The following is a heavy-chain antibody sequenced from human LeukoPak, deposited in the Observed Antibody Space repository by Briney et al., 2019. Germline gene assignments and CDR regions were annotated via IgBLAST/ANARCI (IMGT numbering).Heavy chain of an antibody. V-gene: IGHV1-24*01. D-gene: IGHD3-10*01. J-gene: IGHJ4*02. Sequence: ASVKVSCKASGGTFSSYAISWVRQAPGKGLEWMGGFDPEDGETIYAQKFQGRVTMTEDTSTDTAYMELSSLRSEDTAVYYCATGVLVSFGDPDFDSWGQGTLVTVSS. CDR3: ATGVLVSFGDPDFDS. CDR1: GGTFSSYA. CDR2: FDPEDGET.